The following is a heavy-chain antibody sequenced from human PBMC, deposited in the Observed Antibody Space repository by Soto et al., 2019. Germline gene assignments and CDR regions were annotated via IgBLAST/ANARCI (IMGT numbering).Heavy chain of an antibody. Sequence: QIQLVESGGGMVQPGRSLRLSCAASGFIFSSYAMHWVRQAPGKGLEWVAVIWYDGKKKYYVDSVKGRFTISRDNSMNTVNLQMDSLRADDTAVYYCARARATGLYYFDYWGQGTLVTVSS. CDR2: IWYDGKKK. J-gene: IGHJ4*02. V-gene: IGHV3-33*01. CDR3: ARARATGLYYFDY. CDR1: GFIFSSYA.